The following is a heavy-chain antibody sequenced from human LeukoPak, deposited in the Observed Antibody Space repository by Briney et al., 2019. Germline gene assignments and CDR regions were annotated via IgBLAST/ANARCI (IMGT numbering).Heavy chain of an antibody. Sequence: SETLSLTCTVSGGSISINNYYWGWIRQPPGKGLEWIGYIYYSGSTYYNPSLKSRVTISVDTSKNQFSLKLSSVTAADTAVYYCAREPYGSGNNWFDPWGQGTLVTVSS. V-gene: IGHV4-31*03. CDR3: AREPYGSGNNWFDP. CDR1: GGSISINNYY. D-gene: IGHD3-10*01. CDR2: IYYSGST. J-gene: IGHJ5*02.